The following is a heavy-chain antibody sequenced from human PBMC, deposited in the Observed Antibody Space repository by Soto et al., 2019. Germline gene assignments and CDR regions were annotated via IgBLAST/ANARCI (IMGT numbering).Heavy chain of an antibody. CDR1: GYTFTGYY. CDR3: ATTVTTADVVAFDI. V-gene: IGHV1-2*04. J-gene: IGHJ3*02. Sequence: ASVKVSCKASGYTFTGYYMHWVRQAPGQGLEWMGWINPNSGGTNYAQKFQGWVTMTRDTSISTAYMELSRLRSDDTAVYYCATTVTTADVVAFDIWGQGTMLTVSS. CDR2: INPNSGGT. D-gene: IGHD4-17*01.